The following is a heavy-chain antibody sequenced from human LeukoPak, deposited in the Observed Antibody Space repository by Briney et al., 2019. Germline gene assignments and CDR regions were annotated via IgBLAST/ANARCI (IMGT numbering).Heavy chain of an antibody. CDR3: ARPLVGDALDY. J-gene: IGHJ4*02. Sequence: PGGSLRLSCVASGFTFSSHSMNWVRQAPGKGLEWVASISSGSDHIYYADSVKGRFTIFRDNSKNTLHLQMNSLRAEDTAVYYCARPLVGDALDYWGQGTLVTVSS. CDR2: ISSGSDHI. CDR1: GFTFSSHS. V-gene: IGHV3-21*01. D-gene: IGHD1-26*01.